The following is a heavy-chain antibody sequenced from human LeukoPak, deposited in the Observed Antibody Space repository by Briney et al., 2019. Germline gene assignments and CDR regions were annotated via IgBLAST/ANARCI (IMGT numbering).Heavy chain of an antibody. J-gene: IGHJ4*02. D-gene: IGHD3-3*01. Sequence: RGSLRLSCAASGLTFSSYAMSWVRQAPGKGLEWVSAISGSGGSTYYADSVKGRFTISRDNSKNTLYLQMNSLRAEDTAVYYCAKDRSVLRFLEWLKEFDYWGQGTLVTVSS. CDR3: AKDRSVLRFLEWLKEFDY. CDR1: GLTFSSYA. V-gene: IGHV3-23*01. CDR2: ISGSGGST.